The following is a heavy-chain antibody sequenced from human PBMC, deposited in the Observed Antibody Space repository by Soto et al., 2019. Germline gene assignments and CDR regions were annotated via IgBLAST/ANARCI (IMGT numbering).Heavy chain of an antibody. V-gene: IGHV5-51*01. CDR2: IYPGDSDT. Sequence: GESLKISCKGSGYSFTSYWIGWVRQMPGKGLEWMGIIYPGDSDTRYSPSFQGQVTISADKSISTAYLQMNSLRVEDTAVYYCAKDRGYGSGPYYYGMDVWGQGTTVTVSS. CDR1: GYSFTSYW. CDR3: AKDRGYGSGPYYYGMDV. J-gene: IGHJ6*02. D-gene: IGHD3-10*01.